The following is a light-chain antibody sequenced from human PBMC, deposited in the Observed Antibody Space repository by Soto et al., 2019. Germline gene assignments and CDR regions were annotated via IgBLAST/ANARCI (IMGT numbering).Light chain of an antibody. V-gene: IGKV3-11*01. Sequence: EIVMTQSPATLSVSPGERATLSCRASQTISDNLAWYQQRPGQSPRLLIYDASNRATGVPGRFSGSGSGTDFTLTISSLEPEDFAVYYCQQRSSWPPALSFGGGTKVDIK. J-gene: IGKJ4*01. CDR1: QTISDN. CDR3: QQRSSWPPALS. CDR2: DAS.